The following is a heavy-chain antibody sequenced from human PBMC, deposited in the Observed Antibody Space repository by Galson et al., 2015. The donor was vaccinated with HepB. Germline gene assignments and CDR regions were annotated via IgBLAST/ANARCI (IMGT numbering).Heavy chain of an antibody. CDR2: IGTAGDP. CDR1: GFTFSSYD. D-gene: IGHD3-3*01. Sequence: SLRLSCAASGFTFSSYDMHWVRQATGKGLEWVSAIGTAGDPYYPDSVKGRSTISRENAKNSLYLQMNSLRAGDTAVYYCARAITIFGAGAFDIWGQGTMVTVSS. J-gene: IGHJ3*02. CDR3: ARAITIFGAGAFDI. V-gene: IGHV3-13*05.